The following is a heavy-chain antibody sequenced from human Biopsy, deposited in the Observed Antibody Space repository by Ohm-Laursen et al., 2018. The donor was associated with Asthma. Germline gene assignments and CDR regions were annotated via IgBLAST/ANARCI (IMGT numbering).Heavy chain of an antibody. CDR3: AKRRGYSGHDNDY. D-gene: IGHD5-12*01. CDR1: GFMFRSFG. V-gene: IGHV3-30*18. CDR2: ISYDGNHK. Sequence: SLRLSCSASGFMFRSFGMHWVRQAPGKGLEWVAVISYDGNHKFYKDSVKGRFTISRDNSKNALYLQMNSLRTEDTAVYYCAKRRGYSGHDNDYWGQGTLVIVSS. J-gene: IGHJ4*02.